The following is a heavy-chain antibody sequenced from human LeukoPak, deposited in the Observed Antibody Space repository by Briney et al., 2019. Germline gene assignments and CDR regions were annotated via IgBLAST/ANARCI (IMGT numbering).Heavy chain of an antibody. D-gene: IGHD3-10*01. CDR2: INPSGGST. J-gene: IGHJ4*02. Sequence: GASVKVSCTASGYTFTSYYMHWVRQAPGQALEWMGIINPSGGSTSYAQKFQGRVTMTRDTSTSTVYMELSSLRSEDTAVYYCARDKVGGSGLGSFDYWGQVTLVTVSS. CDR1: GYTFTSYY. CDR3: ARDKVGGSGLGSFDY. V-gene: IGHV1-46*03.